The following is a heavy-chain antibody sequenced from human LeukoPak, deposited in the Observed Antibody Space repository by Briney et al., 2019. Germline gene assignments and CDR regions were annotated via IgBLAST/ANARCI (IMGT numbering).Heavy chain of an antibody. V-gene: IGHV4-61*02. CDR1: GGSISSGSYY. J-gene: IGHJ4*02. Sequence: SETLSLTCTVSGGSISSGSYYWSWIRQPAGKGLEWIGRIYTSGSTDYNPSLKSRVTMSVDTSKNQFSLKLSSVTAADTAVYYCARSRGYSSSWYLDYWGQGTLVTVSS. CDR3: ARSRGYSSSWYLDY. D-gene: IGHD6-13*01. CDR2: IYTSGST.